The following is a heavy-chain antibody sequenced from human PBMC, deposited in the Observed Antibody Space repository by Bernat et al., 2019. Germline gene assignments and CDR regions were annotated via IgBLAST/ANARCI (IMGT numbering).Heavy chain of an antibody. V-gene: IGHV3-33*01. Sequence: QVQVVESGGGVVQPGRSLRLSCAASGFTFSSYGMHWVRQAPGKGLERVAVIWYDGSNKYYGDSVKGRFTISRDNSKNTVYLQMNSLRAEDTAVYYCARLGSRWSLDYWGQGTLGTVSS. CDR2: IWYDGSNK. CDR3: ARLGSRWSLDY. J-gene: IGHJ4*02. D-gene: IGHD6-19*01. CDR1: GFTFSSYG.